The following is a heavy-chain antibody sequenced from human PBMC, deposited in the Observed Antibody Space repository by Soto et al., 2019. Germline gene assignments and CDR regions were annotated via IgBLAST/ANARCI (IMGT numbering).Heavy chain of an antibody. CDR3: ASLIVLMVYAIPSYYYGMDV. V-gene: IGHV3-48*02. Sequence: PGGSLRLSCAASGLTFSSYSMNWVRQAPGKGLEWVSYISSSSSTIYYADSVKGRFTISRDNAKNSLYLQMNSLRDEDTAVYYCASLIVLMVYAIPSYYYGMDVWGQGTTVTVSS. CDR2: ISSSSSTI. CDR1: GLTFSSYS. J-gene: IGHJ6*02. D-gene: IGHD2-8*01.